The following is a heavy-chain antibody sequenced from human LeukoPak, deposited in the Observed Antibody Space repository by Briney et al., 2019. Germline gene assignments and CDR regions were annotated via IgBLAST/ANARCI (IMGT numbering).Heavy chain of an antibody. Sequence: SETLSLTCAVSGGSISSSSYYWGWIRQPPGKGLEWIGSIYYSGSTYYNPSLKSRVTISVDTSKNQFSLKLSSVTAADTAVYYCARGIASNNFDYWGQGTLVTVSS. V-gene: IGHV4-39*07. J-gene: IGHJ4*02. CDR1: GGSISSSSYY. CDR2: IYYSGST. CDR3: ARGIASNNFDY. D-gene: IGHD6-13*01.